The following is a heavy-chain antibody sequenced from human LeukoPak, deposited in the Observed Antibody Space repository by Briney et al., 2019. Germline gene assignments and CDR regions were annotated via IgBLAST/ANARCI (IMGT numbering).Heavy chain of an antibody. CDR3: ARILGLYYYYYYMDV. J-gene: IGHJ6*03. Sequence: SETLSLTCAVYGGSFSGYYWSWIRQPPGKGLEWIGEINHSGSTNYNPSLKSRVTISVDTSKNQFSLKLSSVTAADTAVYYCARILGLYYYYYYMDVWGKGTTVTVSS. V-gene: IGHV4-34*01. CDR1: GGSFSGYY. CDR2: INHSGST. D-gene: IGHD7-27*01.